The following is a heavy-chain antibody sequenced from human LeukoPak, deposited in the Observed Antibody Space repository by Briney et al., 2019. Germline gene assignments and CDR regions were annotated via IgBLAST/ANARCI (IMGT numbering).Heavy chain of an antibody. Sequence: GASVKVSCKASGYTFTSYYMHWVRQAPGQGLEWMGRIIPILGIANYAQKFQGRVTITADKSTSTAYMELSSLRSEDTAVYYCARRVDYDILTGNWFDPWGQGTLVTVSS. CDR1: GYTFTSYY. CDR3: ARRVDYDILTGNWFDP. J-gene: IGHJ5*02. CDR2: IIPILGIA. D-gene: IGHD3-9*01. V-gene: IGHV1-69*02.